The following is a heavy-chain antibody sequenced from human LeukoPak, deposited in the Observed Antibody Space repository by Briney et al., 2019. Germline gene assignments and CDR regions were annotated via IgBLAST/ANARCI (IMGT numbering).Heavy chain of an antibody. CDR3: AKVRSGSANWALRIFDN. Sequence: GGSLRLSCAASGFTFSSYSMNWVRQAPGKVLEWVSYISSSSSTIYYADSVKGRFTISRDNAKNSLYLQMNSLRAEDTAVYYCAKVRSGSANWALRIFDNWGQGTLVTVSS. CDR1: GFTFSSYS. J-gene: IGHJ4*02. V-gene: IGHV3-48*04. D-gene: IGHD1-1*01. CDR2: ISSSSSTI.